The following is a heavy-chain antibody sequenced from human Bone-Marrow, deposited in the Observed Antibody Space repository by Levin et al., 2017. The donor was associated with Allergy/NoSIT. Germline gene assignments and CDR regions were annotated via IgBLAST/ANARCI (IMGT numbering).Heavy chain of an antibody. CDR1: GFTFSSYG. V-gene: IGHV3-33*01. CDR2: IWYDGSNK. J-gene: IGHJ4*02. D-gene: IGHD4-17*01. CDR3: ARSTDYGDYAGFDY. Sequence: GESLKISCAASGFTFSSYGMHWVRQAPGKGLEWVAVIWYDGSNKYYADSVKGRFTISRDNSKNTLYLQMNSLRAEDTAVYYCARSTDYGDYAGFDYWGQGTLVTVSS.